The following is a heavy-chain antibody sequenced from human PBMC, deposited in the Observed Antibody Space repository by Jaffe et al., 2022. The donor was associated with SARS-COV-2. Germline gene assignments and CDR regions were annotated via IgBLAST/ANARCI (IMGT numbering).Heavy chain of an antibody. CDR3: ARSGFGSGSYYLDY. D-gene: IGHD3-10*01. J-gene: IGHJ4*02. V-gene: IGHV1-18*01. CDR1: AYNLTSYH. CDR2: ISAYNGNT. Sequence: QVQLVQSGGEVKKPGASVKVSCKASAYNLTSYHINWVRQAPGQGLEWMGWISAYNGNTHYVQKFQGRVTMTITKTTDTSTSTVYMEVRSLRSDDTAVYYCARSGFGSGSYYLDYWGQGTLVTVSS.